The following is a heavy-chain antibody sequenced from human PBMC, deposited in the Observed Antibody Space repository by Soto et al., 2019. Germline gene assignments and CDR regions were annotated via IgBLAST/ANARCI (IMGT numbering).Heavy chain of an antibody. CDR3: ASCSSTSCYWGWYFDD. CDR1: GFTFSSYA. CDR2: ISGSGGST. J-gene: IGHJ4*02. Sequence: GSLRLSCAASGFTFSSYAMSWVRQAPGKGLEWVSAISGSGGSTYYADSVKGRFTISRDNSKNTLYLQMNSLRAEDTAVYYCASCSSTSCYWGWYFDDWGQGTLVTVSS. D-gene: IGHD2-2*01. V-gene: IGHV3-23*01.